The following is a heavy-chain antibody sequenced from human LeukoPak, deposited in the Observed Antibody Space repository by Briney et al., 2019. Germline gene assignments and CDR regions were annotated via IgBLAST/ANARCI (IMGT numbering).Heavy chain of an antibody. CDR1: GFTFSGSA. CDR3: TAYGGNSAFDY. CDR2: IRSKANSYAT. D-gene: IGHD4-23*01. Sequence: GGSLRLSCAASGFTFSGSAMHWVRQASGKGLEWVGRIRSKANSYATAYAASVKGSFTISRDDSKNTAYLQMNSLKTEDTAVYYCTAYGGNSAFDYWGQGTLVTVSS. V-gene: IGHV3-73*01. J-gene: IGHJ4*02.